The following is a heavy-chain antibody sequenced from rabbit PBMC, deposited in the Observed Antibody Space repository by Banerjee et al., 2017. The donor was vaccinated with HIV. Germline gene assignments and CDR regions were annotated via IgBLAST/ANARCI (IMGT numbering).Heavy chain of an antibody. CDR3: ARDWAVITPYGDGNSKL. V-gene: IGHV1S40*01. D-gene: IGHD2-1*01. J-gene: IGHJ4*01. CDR2: IYTGSGSS. CDR1: GFDFSGNA. Sequence: QSLEESGGDLVKPGASLTLTCTASGFDFSGNAMCWVRQAPGKGLEWIGCIYTGSGSSYYANWAKGRFTMSGTSSTTVTLQMTSLTAADTATYFCARDWAVITPYGDGNSKLWGPGTLVTVS.